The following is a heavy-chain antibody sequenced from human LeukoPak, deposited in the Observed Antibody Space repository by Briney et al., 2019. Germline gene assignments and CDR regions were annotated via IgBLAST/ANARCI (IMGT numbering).Heavy chain of an antibody. CDR3: ARLVGSSWYHEVLLGRDY. V-gene: IGHV4-39*01. CDR2: IYYRGST. CDR1: GGSISSSSYY. J-gene: IGHJ4*02. Sequence: PAGTLSLTCTVSGGSISSSSYYWGWIRQPPGKGLEWIGYIYYRGSTYYNPSLKSRVTISVDTSKNQFSLKLSSVTAADTAVYYCARLVGSSWYHEVLLGRDYWGQGTLVTVSS. D-gene: IGHD6-13*01.